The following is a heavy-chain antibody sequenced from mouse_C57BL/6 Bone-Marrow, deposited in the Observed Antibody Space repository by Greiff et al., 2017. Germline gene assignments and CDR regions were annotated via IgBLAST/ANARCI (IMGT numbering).Heavy chain of an antibody. J-gene: IGHJ4*01. V-gene: IGHV14-4*01. D-gene: IGHD1-1*01. CDR1: GFNIKDDY. Sequence: VQLQQSGAEPVRPGASVKLSCTASGFNIKDDYMHWVKQWPEQGLEWIGWIDPENGDTEYASKFQGTATITADTSSNTAYLQLSSLTSEDTAVYYCTTTTVVDMDYWGQGTSVTVSS. CDR2: IDPENGDT. CDR3: TTTTVVDMDY.